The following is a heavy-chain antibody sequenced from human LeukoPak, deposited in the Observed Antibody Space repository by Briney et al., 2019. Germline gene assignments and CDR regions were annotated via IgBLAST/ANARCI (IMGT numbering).Heavy chain of an antibody. CDR3: ARDQF. J-gene: IGHJ4*02. CDR1: GGSISSYY. CDR2: IYYSGST. V-gene: IGHV4-59*01. Sequence: SETLSLTCTVSGGSISSYYCSCIRQPPGKGLEWIGYIYYSGSTNYNPSLKSRVTISVDTSKNQFSLKLSSVTAADTAVYFCARDQFWGQGTLVTVSS.